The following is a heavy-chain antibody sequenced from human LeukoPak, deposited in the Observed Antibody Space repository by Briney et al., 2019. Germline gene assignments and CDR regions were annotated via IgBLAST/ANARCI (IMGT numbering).Heavy chain of an antibody. CDR2: IWYDGSNK. J-gene: IGHJ4*02. D-gene: IGHD6-19*01. CDR1: GFTFSSYG. V-gene: IGHV3-30*02. CDR3: AREVRKQWLVRKSFYFDY. Sequence: GGSLRLSCAASGFTFSSYGMHWVRQAPGKGLEWVAFIWYDGSNKYYADSVKGRFTISRDNSKNTLYLQMNSLRAEDTAVYYCAREVRKQWLVRKSFYFDYWGQGTLVTVSS.